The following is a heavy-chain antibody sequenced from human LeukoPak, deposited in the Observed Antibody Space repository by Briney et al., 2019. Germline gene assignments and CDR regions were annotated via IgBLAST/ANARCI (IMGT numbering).Heavy chain of an antibody. CDR1: GDSVSSNSAA. CDR3: ARLVTAGTNVGGFDY. V-gene: IGHV6-1*01. D-gene: IGHD1/OR15-1a*01. Sequence: SQTLSLTCAISGDSVSSNSAAWNWIRQSPSRGLEWLGRTYYRSKWYNDYAVSVKSRITINPDTSKNQFSLQLSSVTAADTAVYYCARLVTAGTNVGGFDYWGQGTLVTVSS. CDR2: TYYRSKWYN. J-gene: IGHJ4*02.